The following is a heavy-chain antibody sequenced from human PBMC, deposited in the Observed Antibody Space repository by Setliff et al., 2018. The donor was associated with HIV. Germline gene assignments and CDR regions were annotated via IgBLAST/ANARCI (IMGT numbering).Heavy chain of an antibody. CDR2: INTETGTP. D-gene: IGHD4-17*01. CDR3: ARYGSDWFFDL. J-gene: IGHJ2*01. Sequence: VASVKVSCKASGYTFTTFGLSWVRQAPGQGLEWMGWINTETGTPMYAQGFTGRFVFSLDTSISTAYLQIDSLNAEDTAVYYCARYGSDWFFDLWGRGILVTVSS. V-gene: IGHV7-4-1*01. CDR1: GYTFTTFG.